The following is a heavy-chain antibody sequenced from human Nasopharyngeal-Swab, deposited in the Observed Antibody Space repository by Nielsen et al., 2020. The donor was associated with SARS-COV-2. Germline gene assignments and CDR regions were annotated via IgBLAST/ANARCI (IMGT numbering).Heavy chain of an antibody. J-gene: IGHJ6*03. CDR3: ARLRGSAFYYYYLDV. Sequence: GESLKISCKGSGYSFTTFWITWVRQMPGKGLEWMGIIYPDDSDTRYSPSFQGQVTFSVDKSTSTAYLQWSSLKASDTAMYYCARLRGSAFYYYYLDVWGKGTTVTVSS. CDR1: GYSFTTFW. CDR2: IYPDDSDT. D-gene: IGHD2-15*01. V-gene: IGHV5-51*01.